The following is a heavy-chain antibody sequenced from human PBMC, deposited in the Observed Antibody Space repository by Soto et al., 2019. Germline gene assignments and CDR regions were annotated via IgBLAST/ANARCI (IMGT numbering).Heavy chain of an antibody. CDR1: GFTVSDHY. CDR3: XXXXXXXXXVGYKYGLDV. D-gene: IGHD5-18*01. V-gene: IGHV3-11*05. Sequence: QVQLVESGGGLVKPGGSLRLSCAVSGFTVSDHYMTWVRQAPGKGLEWVAYISGSGTXXXYADSVKGRFIISRDIAQXXXXXXXXXXXXXXXXXXXXXXXXXXXXXVGYKYGLDVWGQGTAVTVSS. CDR2: ISGSGTXX. J-gene: IGHJ6*02.